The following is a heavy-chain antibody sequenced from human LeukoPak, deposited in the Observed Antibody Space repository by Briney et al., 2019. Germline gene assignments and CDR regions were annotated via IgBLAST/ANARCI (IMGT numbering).Heavy chain of an antibody. CDR3: ARDRSSSPHDAFDI. V-gene: IGHV3-20*04. D-gene: IGHD6-13*01. CDR2: INWNGGST. CDR1: GFTFSSYW. Sequence: GGSLRLSCAASGFTFSSYWMSWVRQAPGKGLEWVSGINWNGGSTGYADSVKGRFTISRDNAKNSLYLQMNSLRAEDTALYYCARDRSSSPHDAFDIWGQGTMVTVSS. J-gene: IGHJ3*02.